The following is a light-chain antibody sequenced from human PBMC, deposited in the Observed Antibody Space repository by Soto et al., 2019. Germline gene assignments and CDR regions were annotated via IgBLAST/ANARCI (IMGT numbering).Light chain of an antibody. CDR3: QQFSSYPLT. J-gene: IGKJ4*01. CDR1: QTVRNNY. Sequence: EFVLTQSPGTLSLSPGERATLSCRASQTVRNNYLAWYQQKPGQAPRLLIYDASSRATGIPDRFSGGGSGKDFTLTISRLEPEDFAVYYCQQFSSYPLTLGGATKVDIK. V-gene: IGKV3-20*01. CDR2: DAS.